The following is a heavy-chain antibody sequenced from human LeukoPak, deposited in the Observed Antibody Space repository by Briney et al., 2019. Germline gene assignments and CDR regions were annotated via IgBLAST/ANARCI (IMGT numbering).Heavy chain of an antibody. CDR1: GFAFSSYG. CDR3: ATTGYSSRNY. V-gene: IGHV3-30*03. D-gene: IGHD6-13*01. J-gene: IGHJ4*02. CDR2: ISYDGSNK. Sequence: GGSLRLSCAASGFAFSSYGMHWVRQAPGKGLEWVAVISYDGSNKNYADSVKGRFTISRDNSKNTLYLQMNSLRAEDTAVYYCATTGYSSRNYWGQGTLVTVSS.